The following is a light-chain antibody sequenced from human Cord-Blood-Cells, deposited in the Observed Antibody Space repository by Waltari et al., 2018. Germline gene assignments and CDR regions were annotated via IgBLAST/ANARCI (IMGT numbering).Light chain of an antibody. CDR3: QQYNSYTS. CDR2: KAS. Sequence: DIQMTQSPSTLSASVGDRVTITCRASQSISSWLAWYQQKPGKAPKLLTYKASSLESVVPSRFSGSGSGTEFTLTISSLQPDDFATYYCQQYNSYTSFGQGTKLEI. V-gene: IGKV1-5*03. J-gene: IGKJ2*03. CDR1: QSISSW.